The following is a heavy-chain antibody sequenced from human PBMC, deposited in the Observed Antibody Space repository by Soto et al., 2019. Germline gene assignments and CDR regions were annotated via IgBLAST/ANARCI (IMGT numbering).Heavy chain of an antibody. Sequence: SETLSLTCTVSGASISSSGYYWSWIRQPPGKGLEWIGEINHSGSTNYNPSLKSRVTISVDTSKNQFSLKLSSVTAADTAVYYCAGGWYFAGPPAHWGQGTLVTVSS. CDR2: INHSGST. CDR1: GASISSSGYY. CDR3: AGGWYFAGPPAH. V-gene: IGHV4-39*07. J-gene: IGHJ4*02. D-gene: IGHD6-19*01.